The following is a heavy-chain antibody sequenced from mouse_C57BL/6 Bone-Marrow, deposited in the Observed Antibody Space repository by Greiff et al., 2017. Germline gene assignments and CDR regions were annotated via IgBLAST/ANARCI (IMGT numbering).Heavy chain of an antibody. CDR2: IYPGSGNT. Sequence: VMLVESGAELVRPGASVKLSCKASGYTFTDYYINWVKQRPGQGLEWIARIYPGSGNTYYNEKFKGKATLTAEKSSSTAYMQLSSLTSEDSAVYFCARLRRSAMDYWGQGTSVTVSS. J-gene: IGHJ4*01. CDR3: ARLRRSAMDY. D-gene: IGHD2-12*01. CDR1: GYTFTDYY. V-gene: IGHV1-76*01.